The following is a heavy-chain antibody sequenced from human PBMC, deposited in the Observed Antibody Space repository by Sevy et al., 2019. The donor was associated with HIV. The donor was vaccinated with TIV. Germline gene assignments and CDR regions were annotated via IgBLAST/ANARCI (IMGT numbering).Heavy chain of an antibody. CDR3: AGEAGGYDYDYGIDV. V-gene: IGHV4-39*02. D-gene: IGHD5-12*01. CDR2: IYYNGHT. Sequence: SETLSLTCSVSGGTIVSSGHYWGWIRQTPGKGLEWIGSIYYNGHTYYNPSLNSRLTISIDTSKNQFSLNLSTVTGADAAIYFCAGEAGGYDYDYGIDVWGQGTTVTVSS. CDR1: GGTIVSSGHY. J-gene: IGHJ6*02.